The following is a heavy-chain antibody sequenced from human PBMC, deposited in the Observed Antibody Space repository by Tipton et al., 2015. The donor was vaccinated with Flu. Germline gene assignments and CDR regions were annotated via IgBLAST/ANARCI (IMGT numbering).Heavy chain of an antibody. Sequence: QLVQSGGEVKKPGASVKVSCKASGYNFNTYAVSWMRQAPGQGLEWMGWISAYTGDTKLAQNFQGRITMTIDTSKSTAYMELRGLRSDDTAVYYCARVGAIFGEVTARRRGDLDYWGQGTLVSVSS. D-gene: IGHD3-3*02. V-gene: IGHV1-18*01. CDR3: ARVGAIFGEVTARRRGDLDY. CDR2: ISAYTGDT. CDR1: GYNFNTYA. J-gene: IGHJ4*02.